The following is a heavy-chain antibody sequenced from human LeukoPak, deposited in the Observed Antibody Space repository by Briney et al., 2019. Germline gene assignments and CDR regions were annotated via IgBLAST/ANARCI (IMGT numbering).Heavy chain of an antibody. V-gene: IGHV3-9*01. D-gene: IGHD3-3*01. CDR2: ISWNSGSI. Sequence: GRSLRLSCAASGFTFYDYAMHWGRQAPGKGLEWVSGISWNSGSIGYADSMKGRFTISRDNAKNSLYLQMNSLRAEDTALYYCAKAETYYDFWSGQEKYYFDYWGQGTLVTVSS. J-gene: IGHJ4*02. CDR1: GFTFYDYA. CDR3: AKAETYYDFWSGQEKYYFDY.